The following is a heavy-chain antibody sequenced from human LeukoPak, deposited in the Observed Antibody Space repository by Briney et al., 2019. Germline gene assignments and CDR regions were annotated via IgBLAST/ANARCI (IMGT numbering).Heavy chain of an antibody. D-gene: IGHD2-2*02. J-gene: IGHJ4*02. CDR3: AKTDCTSSSCYTIDS. CDR1: GFTFSYYA. CDR2: ISDSGGET. V-gene: IGHV3-23*01. Sequence: XGSLXLSCAASGFTFSYYAMSWVRQAPGRGXEWVSVISDSGGETSYADSGKGRFTISRDNSKNTVYLQMSSLRAEDTAVYYCAKTDCTSSSCYTIDSWGQGTLVTVSS.